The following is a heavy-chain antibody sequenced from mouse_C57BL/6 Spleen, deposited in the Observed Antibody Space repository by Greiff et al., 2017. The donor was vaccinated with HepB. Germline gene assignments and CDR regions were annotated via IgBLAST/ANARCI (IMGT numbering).Heavy chain of an antibody. Sequence: DVKLVESGPGLVKPSQSLSLTCSVTGYSITSGYYWNWIRQFPGNKLEWMGYISYDGSNNYNPSLKNRISITRDTSKNQFFLKLNSVTTEDTATYYCARGPTQAYWGQGTLVTVSA. D-gene: IGHD2-10*01. CDR2: ISYDGSN. J-gene: IGHJ3*01. V-gene: IGHV3-6*01. CDR1: GYSITSGYY. CDR3: ARGPTQAY.